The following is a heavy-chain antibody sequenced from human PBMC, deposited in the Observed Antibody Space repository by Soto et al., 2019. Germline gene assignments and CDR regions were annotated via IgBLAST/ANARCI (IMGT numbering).Heavy chain of an antibody. CDR3: ARRQRLYDFWSGYYIASIGYYYGMDV. CDR2: ISAYNGNT. CDR1: GSTFTSYG. D-gene: IGHD3-3*01. J-gene: IGHJ6*02. V-gene: IGHV1-18*01. Sequence: ASVKVSCKASGSTFTSYGISWVRQAPGQGLEWMGWISAYNGNTNYAQKLQGRVTMTTDTSTSTAYMELRSLRSDDTAVYYCARRQRLYDFWSGYYIASIGYYYGMDVWGQGTTV.